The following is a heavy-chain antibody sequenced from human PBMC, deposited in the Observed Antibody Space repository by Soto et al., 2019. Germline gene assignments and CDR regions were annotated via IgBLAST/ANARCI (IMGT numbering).Heavy chain of an antibody. J-gene: IGHJ5*02. CDR2: ISSSSSYI. D-gene: IGHD1-7*01. V-gene: IGHV3-21*01. CDR1: GFTFSSYS. CDR3: AREDWNFSAAGFDP. Sequence: VQLVESGGGLVKPGGSLRLSCAASGFTFSSYSMNWVRQAPGKGLEWVSSISSSSSYIYYADSVKGRFTISRDNAKNSLYLQMNSLRAEDTAVYYCAREDWNFSAAGFDPWGQGTLVTVSS.